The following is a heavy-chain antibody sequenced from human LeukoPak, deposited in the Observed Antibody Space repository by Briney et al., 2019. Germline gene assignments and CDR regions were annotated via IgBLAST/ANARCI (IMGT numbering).Heavy chain of an antibody. V-gene: IGHV3-48*04. CDR2: ISSSSSTI. CDR1: GFTFSSYS. Sequence: PGGSLRLSCAASGFTFSSYSMNWVRQAPGKGLEWVSYISSSSSTIYYADSEKGRFTISRDNAKNSLYLQMNSLRAEDTAVYYCARISSGWSMSPWGQGTLVTVSS. J-gene: IGHJ5*02. D-gene: IGHD6-19*01. CDR3: ARISSGWSMSP.